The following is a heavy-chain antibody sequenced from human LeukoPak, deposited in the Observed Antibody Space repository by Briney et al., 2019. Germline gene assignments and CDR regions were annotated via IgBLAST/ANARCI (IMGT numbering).Heavy chain of an antibody. CDR2: INPNTADT. Sequence: ASVKVSCKASGYTFTGHYLHWVRQAPGQGLEWMGWINPNTADTKYAQKFQGRVTMTRDTSISTAYMELSRLRSDDTAVYYCARGDCSSTSCFYYYGMDVWGQGTTVTVSS. V-gene: IGHV1-2*02. CDR1: GYTFTGHY. D-gene: IGHD2-2*01. CDR3: ARGDCSSTSCFYYYGMDV. J-gene: IGHJ6*02.